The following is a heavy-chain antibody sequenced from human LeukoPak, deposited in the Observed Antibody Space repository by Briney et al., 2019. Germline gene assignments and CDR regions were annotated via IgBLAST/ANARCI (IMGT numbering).Heavy chain of an antibody. Sequence: GGSLRLSCAASGFTFSSYAMSWARPAPGEGLEWVSAIIGSGGSTYYADSVKGRFTISRDNSKNTLYLQMNSLRAEDTAVYYCAKTSKDSSGYYTRPDAFDIWGQGTMVTVSS. J-gene: IGHJ3*02. D-gene: IGHD3-22*01. CDR3: AKTSKDSSGYYTRPDAFDI. V-gene: IGHV3-23*01. CDR2: IIGSGGST. CDR1: GFTFSSYA.